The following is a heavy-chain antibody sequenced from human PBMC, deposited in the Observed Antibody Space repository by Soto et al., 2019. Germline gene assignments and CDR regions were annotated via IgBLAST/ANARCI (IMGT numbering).Heavy chain of an antibody. D-gene: IGHD3-3*01. V-gene: IGHV3-48*03. J-gene: IGHJ5*02. CDR2: ISSSGSTI. CDR1: GFTFSSYE. Sequence: EVQLVESGVGLVQPGGSLRLSCAASGFTFSSYEMNWVRQAPGKGLEWVSYISSSGSTIYYADSVKGRFTISRDNAKNSLYLQMNSLRAEDTAVYYCARDKSPYYDFWSGYPPNDLTPWGQGTLVTVSS. CDR3: ARDKSPYYDFWSGYPPNDLTP.